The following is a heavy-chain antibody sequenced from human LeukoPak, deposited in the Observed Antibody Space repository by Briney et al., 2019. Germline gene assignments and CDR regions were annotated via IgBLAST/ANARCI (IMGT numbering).Heavy chain of an antibody. Sequence: PSETLSLTCAVYGGSFSGYYWSWIRQPPGKGLEWIGEINHSGSTNYNPSLKSRVTISVDTSKNQFSLKLSSVTAVDTAVYYCARQFLYYYYYMDVWGKGTTVTVSS. V-gene: IGHV4-34*01. CDR1: GGSFSGYY. J-gene: IGHJ6*03. CDR3: ARQFLYYYYYMDV. D-gene: IGHD5-24*01. CDR2: INHSGST.